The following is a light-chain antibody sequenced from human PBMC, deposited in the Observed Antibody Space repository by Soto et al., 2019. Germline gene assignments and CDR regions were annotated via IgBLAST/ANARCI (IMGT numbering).Light chain of an antibody. CDR2: AAS. J-gene: IGKJ1*01. CDR1: QGIRND. CDR3: LQDYRYPPWT. Sequence: AIQMTQSPSSLSASVGDRVTIACRASQGIRNDLGWYQQEPGKAPKLLIYAASSLQTGVPSRFSGSGSGTDFTLTISSLQPEDFATYYCLQDYRYPPWTFGQGTKVDIK. V-gene: IGKV1-6*01.